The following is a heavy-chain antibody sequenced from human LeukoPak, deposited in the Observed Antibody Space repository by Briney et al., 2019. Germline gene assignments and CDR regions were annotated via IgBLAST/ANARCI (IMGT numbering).Heavy chain of an antibody. J-gene: IGHJ4*02. V-gene: IGHV4-34*01. CDR2: INHSGST. CDR3: ATVSWYSRLYYLDY. Sequence: SETLSLTCAVYGGSFSGYYWSWIRQPPGKGLEWIGEINHSGSTNYNPSLKSRVTISVDTSKNQFSLKLSSVTAADTAVYYCATVSWYSRLYYLDYWGQGTLVTVSS. D-gene: IGHD6-13*01. CDR1: GGSFSGYY.